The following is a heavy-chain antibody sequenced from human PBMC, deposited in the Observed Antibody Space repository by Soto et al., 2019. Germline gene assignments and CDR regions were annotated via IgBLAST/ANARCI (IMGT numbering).Heavy chain of an antibody. CDR3: ARSTGRYCSSTSCSYYFDY. Sequence: GGSLRLSYAASGFTFSSYSMNWVRQAPGKGLEWVSSISSSSSYIYYADSVKGRFTISRDNAKNSLYLQMNSLRAEDTAVYYCARSTGRYCSSTSCSYYFDYWGQGTLVTVSS. CDR1: GFTFSSYS. D-gene: IGHD2-2*01. J-gene: IGHJ4*02. CDR2: ISSSSSYI. V-gene: IGHV3-21*01.